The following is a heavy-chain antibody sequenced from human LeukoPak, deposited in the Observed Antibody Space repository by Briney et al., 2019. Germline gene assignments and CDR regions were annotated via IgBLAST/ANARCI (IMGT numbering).Heavy chain of an antibody. CDR2: IIPISGTA. D-gene: IGHD1-26*01. Sequence: SVKVSCKASGGTFSSYAISWVRQAPGQGLEWMGGIIPISGTANYAQKFQGRVTITSTSTAYMELSSLRSEDTAVYYCAQVVGARTNWGQGTLVTVSS. V-gene: IGHV1-69*13. CDR1: GGTFSSYA. CDR3: AQVVGARTN. J-gene: IGHJ4*02.